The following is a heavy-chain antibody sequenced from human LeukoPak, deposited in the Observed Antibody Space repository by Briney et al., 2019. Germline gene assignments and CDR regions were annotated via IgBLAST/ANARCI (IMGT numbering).Heavy chain of an antibody. V-gene: IGHV3-11*01. J-gene: IGHJ4*02. Sequence: SGGSLRLSCAASGFTFSDYYMSWIRQAPGKGLEWVSYISSSGSTIYYADSVKGRFTISRDNAKNSLYLQMNSLRAEDTAVYYCAKVLYSSGWYFDYWGQGTLVTVSS. CDR1: GFTFSDYY. CDR2: ISSSGSTI. D-gene: IGHD6-19*01. CDR3: AKVLYSSGWYFDY.